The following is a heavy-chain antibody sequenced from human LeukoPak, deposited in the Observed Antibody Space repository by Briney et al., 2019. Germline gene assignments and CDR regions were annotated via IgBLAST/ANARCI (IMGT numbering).Heavy chain of an antibody. V-gene: IGHV4-34*01. CDR2: INHSGST. J-gene: IGHJ4*02. D-gene: IGHD4-17*01. CDR1: GGSFSDYY. Sequence: SETLSLTCAVYGGSFSDYYWSWIRQPPGKGLEWIGEINHSGSTNYNPSLKSRVTISVDTSKNQFSLKLSSVTAADTAVYYCARYGDYYYFDYRGQGTLVTVSS. CDR3: ARYGDYYYFDY.